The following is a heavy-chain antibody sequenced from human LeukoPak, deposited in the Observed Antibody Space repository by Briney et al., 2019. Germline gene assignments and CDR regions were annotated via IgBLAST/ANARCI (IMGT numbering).Heavy chain of an antibody. CDR2: IKPDGSDK. CDR3: AKDLGYCSSTSCQLFDY. V-gene: IGHV3-7*01. Sequence: GGSLRLSCAASGFTFSSYWMSWVRQAPGKGLEWVANIKPDGSDKYYVDSVKGRFTISRDNAKNSLYLQMNSLRAEDTAVYYCAKDLGYCSSTSCQLFDYWGQGTLVTVSS. J-gene: IGHJ4*02. CDR1: GFTFSSYW. D-gene: IGHD2-2*01.